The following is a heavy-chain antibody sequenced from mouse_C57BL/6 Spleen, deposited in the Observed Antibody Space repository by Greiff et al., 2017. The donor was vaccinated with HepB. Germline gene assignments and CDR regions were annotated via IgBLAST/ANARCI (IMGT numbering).Heavy chain of an antibody. Sequence: VHVKQSGAELVRPGASVKLSCTASGFNIKDDYMHWVKQRPEQGLEWIGWIDPENGDTEYASKFQGKATITADTSSNTAYLQLSSLTSEDTAVYYCTTAMAHYFDYWGQGTTLTVSS. CDR2: IDPENGDT. J-gene: IGHJ2*01. CDR1: GFNIKDDY. CDR3: TTAMAHYFDY. V-gene: IGHV14-4*01. D-gene: IGHD1-1*02.